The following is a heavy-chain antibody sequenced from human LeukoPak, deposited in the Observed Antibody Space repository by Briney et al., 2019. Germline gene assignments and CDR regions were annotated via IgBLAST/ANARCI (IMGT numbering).Heavy chain of an antibody. D-gene: IGHD7-27*01. V-gene: IGHV4-59*08. J-gene: IGHJ5*02. CDR1: GGSISSYY. Sequence: SETLSLTCTVSGGSISSYYWSWIRQPPGKGLEWIGYIYYSGSTNYNPSLKSRVTISVDTSKNQFSLKLSSVTATDTAAHYCARHDPGWFDTWGQGTLVTVSS. CDR2: IYYSGST. CDR3: ARHDPGWFDT.